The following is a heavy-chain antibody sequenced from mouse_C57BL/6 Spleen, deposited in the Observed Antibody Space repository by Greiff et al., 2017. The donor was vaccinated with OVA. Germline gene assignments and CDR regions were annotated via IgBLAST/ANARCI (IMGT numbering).Heavy chain of an antibody. CDR3: ARRSTMVTGVYYFDY. CDR1: GYTFTSYW. Sequence: QVQLQQPGAELVRPGTSVKLSCKASGYTFTSYWMHWVKQRPGQGLEWIGVIDPSDSYTNYNQKFKGKATLTVDTSSSTAYMQLSSLTSEDSAVYYCARRSTMVTGVYYFDYWGQGTTLTVSS. J-gene: IGHJ2*01. V-gene: IGHV1-59*01. CDR2: IDPSDSYT. D-gene: IGHD2-1*01.